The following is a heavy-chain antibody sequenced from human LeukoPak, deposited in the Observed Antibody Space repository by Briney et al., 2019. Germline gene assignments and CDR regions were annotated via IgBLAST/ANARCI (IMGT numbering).Heavy chain of an antibody. CDR1: GGSSSSGDYF. CDR3: ARDATTVTTTGAFDI. CDR2: IYYSGST. J-gene: IGHJ3*02. D-gene: IGHD4-17*01. V-gene: IGHV4-30-4*01. Sequence: PSQTLSLTCSVSGGSSSSGDYFWSWIRQPPGKGLEWIGYIYYSGSTYYNPSLKSRVTISVDTSKNQFSLKLSSVTAADTAVYYCARDATTVTTTGAFDIWGQGTMVTVSS.